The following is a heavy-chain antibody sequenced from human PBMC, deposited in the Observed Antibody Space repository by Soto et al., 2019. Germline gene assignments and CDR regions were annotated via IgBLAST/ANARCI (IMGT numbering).Heavy chain of an antibody. CDR2: IYPGDSDV. V-gene: IGHV5-51*01. Sequence: GESLKISCQGSGYRFTSYYIAWVRQVPGKGLEWVGIIYPGDSDVKYGPTFQGQVTISADRSNSTAYLQWRSLKASDTAMYFCARHFDSSGYYPDYWGQGTQVTVSS. CDR1: GYRFTSYY. CDR3: ARHFDSSGYYPDY. D-gene: IGHD3-22*01. J-gene: IGHJ4*02.